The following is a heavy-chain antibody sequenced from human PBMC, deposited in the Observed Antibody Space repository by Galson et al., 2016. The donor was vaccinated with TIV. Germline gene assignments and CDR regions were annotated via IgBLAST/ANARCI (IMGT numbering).Heavy chain of an antibody. V-gene: IGHV3-30*02. CDR1: GFTFSSYG. CDR3: AKDSTTTLYYMDV. J-gene: IGHJ6*03. CDR2: IRYDGSNK. D-gene: IGHD4-17*01. Sequence: SLRLSCATSGFTFSSYGIHWVRQAPGKGLEWVAFIRYDGSNKYYADSAKGRFTISRDNSKNTVYLQMNGLRAEDTALYCCAKDSTTTLYYMDVWGKGTTVTVSS.